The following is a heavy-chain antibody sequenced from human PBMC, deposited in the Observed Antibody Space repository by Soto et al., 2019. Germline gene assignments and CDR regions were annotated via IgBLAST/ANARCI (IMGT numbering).Heavy chain of an antibody. J-gene: IGHJ4*02. CDR3: ASTPTPPGYSSSWPLDY. CDR2: INPSGGST. V-gene: IGHV1-46*01. Sequence: VASVKVSCKASGYTFTSYYMHWVRQAPGQGLEWMGIINPSGGSTSYAQKFQGRITMTRDTSTSTVYMELSSLRSEDTAVYYCASTPTPPGYSSSWPLDYWGQGTLVTVSS. CDR1: GYTFTSYY. D-gene: IGHD6-13*01.